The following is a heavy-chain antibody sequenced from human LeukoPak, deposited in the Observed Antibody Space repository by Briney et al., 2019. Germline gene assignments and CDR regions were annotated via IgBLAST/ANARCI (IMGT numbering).Heavy chain of an antibody. CDR3: ALIATRVAVDY. Sequence: PGGSLRLSCAASGFTFSGYVMTWVRQAPGKGLECVSSITFSSSHIYYADSVRGRFTISRDNAKNSLYLQMDSLRAEDTAVYYCALIATRVAVDYWGQGTLVTVSS. CDR1: GFTFSGYV. D-gene: IGHD6-6*01. V-gene: IGHV3-21*01. CDR2: ITFSSSHI. J-gene: IGHJ4*02.